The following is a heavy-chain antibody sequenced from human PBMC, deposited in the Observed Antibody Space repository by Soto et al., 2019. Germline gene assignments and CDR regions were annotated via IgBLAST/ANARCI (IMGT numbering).Heavy chain of an antibody. Sequence: QVQLEESGPGLMKPSETLSLACSVSGASVTTSYWNWIRQPPGKTLEWIGHMYYGGNTDYNPSLKGRVSFSVDTSKNQFSLNLTSLTAADTAVYYCATGRGGYATPYWGQGILVVVSS. CDR2: MYYGGNT. CDR1: GASVTTSY. D-gene: IGHD5-12*01. J-gene: IGHJ4*02. CDR3: ATGRGGYATPY. V-gene: IGHV4-59*02.